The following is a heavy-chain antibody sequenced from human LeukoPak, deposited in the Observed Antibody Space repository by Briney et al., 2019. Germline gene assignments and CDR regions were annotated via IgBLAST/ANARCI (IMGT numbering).Heavy chain of an antibody. CDR2: INHSGST. Sequence: PSETLSLTCAVYGGSFSGYYWSWIRQPPGKGLEWIGEINHSGSTNYNPSLKSRVTISVDTSKNQFSLKLSSVTAADTAVYYCAGGHGDGFRYAFDIWGQGTMVTVSS. D-gene: IGHD4-17*01. J-gene: IGHJ3*02. CDR3: AGGHGDGFRYAFDI. CDR1: GGSFSGYY. V-gene: IGHV4-34*01.